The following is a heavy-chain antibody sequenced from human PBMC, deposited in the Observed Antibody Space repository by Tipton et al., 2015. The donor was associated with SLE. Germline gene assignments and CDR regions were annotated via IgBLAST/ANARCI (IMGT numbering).Heavy chain of an antibody. J-gene: IGHJ3*02. V-gene: IGHV4-61*02. CDR1: GGSISSGSYY. CDR2: IYTSGST. D-gene: IGHD6-25*01. Sequence: TLSLTCTVSGGSISSGSYYWSWIRQPAGKGLEWIGRIYTSGSTNYNPSLKSRVTISVDTSKNQFSLKLSSVTAADTAVYYCARRLVGPRKAFDIWGQGTMVTVSS. CDR3: ARRLVGPRKAFDI.